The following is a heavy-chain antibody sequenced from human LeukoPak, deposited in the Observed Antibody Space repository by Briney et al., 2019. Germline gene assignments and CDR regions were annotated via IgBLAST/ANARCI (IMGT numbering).Heavy chain of an antibody. Sequence: GGSLRLSCAASGFTFSSYWMSWVRQPPGKGLEWVSAISGSGGDTYYADSVKGRFTISRDNSKNTLFLQMNSLRADDSAVYYCAKGRSGTYYLHFDYWGQGTLVTVSS. CDR1: GFTFSSYW. CDR3: AKGRSGTYYLHFDY. D-gene: IGHD3-10*01. J-gene: IGHJ4*02. CDR2: ISGSGGDT. V-gene: IGHV3-23*01.